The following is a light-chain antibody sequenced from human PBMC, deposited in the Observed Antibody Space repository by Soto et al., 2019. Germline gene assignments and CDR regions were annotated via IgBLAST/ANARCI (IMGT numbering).Light chain of an antibody. CDR3: SSYAHGSTYV. CDR2: EVD. Sequence: QSVLTQPPSVSGAPGQRVTIPCTGTSSNIGAGYGVHWYQQLPGKAPKLMIYEVDNRPSGVSIRFSGSKSGNTASLTISGLQAEDEADYYCSSYAHGSTYVFGTGTKLTVL. J-gene: IGLJ1*01. CDR1: SSNIGAGYG. V-gene: IGLV1-40*01.